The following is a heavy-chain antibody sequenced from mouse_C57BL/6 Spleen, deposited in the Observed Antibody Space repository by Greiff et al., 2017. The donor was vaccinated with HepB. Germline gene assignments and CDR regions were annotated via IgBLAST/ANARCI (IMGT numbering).Heavy chain of an antibody. V-gene: IGHV1-26*01. J-gene: IGHJ2*01. CDR1: GYTFTDYY. Sequence: VQLKQSGPELVKPGASVKISCKASGYTFTDYYMNWVKQSHGKSLEWIGDINPNNGGTSYNQKFKGKATLTVDKSSSTAYMELRSLTSEDSAVYYCARSRGKAYFDYWGQGTTLTVSS. D-gene: IGHD1-3*01. CDR3: ARSRGKAYFDY. CDR2: INPNNGGT.